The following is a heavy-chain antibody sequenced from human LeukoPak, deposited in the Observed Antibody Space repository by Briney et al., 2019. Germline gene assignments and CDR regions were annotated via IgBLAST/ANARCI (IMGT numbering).Heavy chain of an antibody. J-gene: IGHJ4*02. CDR3: AKVYSRDYGGNSFFDY. V-gene: IGHV3-23*01. Sequence: GGSPRLSCAASGFTFSNYAMSGVRQAPGKGLEWVSLISGSGVGTYYADSVKGRFTISRDNSKNTLYLQMNSLRAEDTAVYYCAKVYSRDYGGNSFFDYWGQGTLVTVSS. CDR1: GFTFSNYA. CDR2: ISGSGVGT. D-gene: IGHD4-23*01.